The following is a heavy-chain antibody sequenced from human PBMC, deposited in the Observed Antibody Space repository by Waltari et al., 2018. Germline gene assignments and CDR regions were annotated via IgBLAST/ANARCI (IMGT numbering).Heavy chain of an antibody. CDR2: IYYSGNI. CDR3: VRHWKRNGYRFDP. Sequence: QLQLQESGPTLVKPSETLSLTCTVSGGSISRSSYYWGWMRQSPGKGLEWIGSIYYSGNIYYNPTLESRVTLSGDTSKNQFSLKLSSVTAADTAVYYCVRHWKRNGYRFDPWGQGTLVTVSS. D-gene: IGHD5-12*01. J-gene: IGHJ5*02. CDR1: GGSISRSSYY. V-gene: IGHV4-39*01.